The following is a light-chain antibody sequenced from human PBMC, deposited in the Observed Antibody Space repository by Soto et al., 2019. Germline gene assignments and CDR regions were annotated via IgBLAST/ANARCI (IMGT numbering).Light chain of an antibody. CDR1: QGISSY. CDR2: GAS. CDR3: QQLNSYPT. Sequence: DIPLTQSPSFLSASVGDRVTITCRASQGISSYLAWYQQKPGKAPKLLIYGASTLQSGVPSRFSGSGSGTEFTLTISSLQPEDFETYYCQQLNSYPTFGPGTKVDIK. J-gene: IGKJ3*01. V-gene: IGKV1-9*01.